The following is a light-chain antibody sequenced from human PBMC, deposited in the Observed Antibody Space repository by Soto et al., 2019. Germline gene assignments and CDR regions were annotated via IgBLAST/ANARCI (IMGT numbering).Light chain of an antibody. V-gene: IGLV6-57*04. CDR3: QSYDNSSYV. CDR2: EDN. Sequence: NFMLTQPHSMSESPGKTVTISCTRSSGSIASNYVQWYRQRPGTVPTTVIYEDNQRPSGVPDRFSGSVDSSSNSASLTISGLETEDEADYYCQSYDNSSYVFGTGTKVTVL. J-gene: IGLJ1*01. CDR1: SGSIASNY.